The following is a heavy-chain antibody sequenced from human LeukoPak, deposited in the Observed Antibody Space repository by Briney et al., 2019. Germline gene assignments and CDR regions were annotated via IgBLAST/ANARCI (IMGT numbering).Heavy chain of an antibody. CDR2: INLNSGGT. Sequence: ASVKVSCKASGYTFTGYYMHWVRQAPGQGLEWMGWINLNSGGTNYAQKFQGRVTMTRDTSISTAYMELSRLRSDDTAVYYCARAGGYSYKDYWGQGTLVTVSS. CDR1: GYTFTGYY. V-gene: IGHV1-2*02. J-gene: IGHJ4*02. D-gene: IGHD5-18*01. CDR3: ARAGGYSYKDY.